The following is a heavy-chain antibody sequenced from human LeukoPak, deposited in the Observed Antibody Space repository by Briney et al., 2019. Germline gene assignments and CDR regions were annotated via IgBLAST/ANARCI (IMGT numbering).Heavy chain of an antibody. CDR1: GYTFTDYY. J-gene: IGHJ4*02. Sequence: GASVKVSCKSSGYTFTDYYIHWVRQAPGQGLEWIGWINPTNGGTNYVQKFQGRVTMTRGMSISTAYMDLSSLRSDDTAVYYCARDRGNRGYSFNNWGQGTLVTVSS. D-gene: IGHD5-18*01. V-gene: IGHV1-2*02. CDR2: INPTNGGT. CDR3: ARDRGNRGYSFNN.